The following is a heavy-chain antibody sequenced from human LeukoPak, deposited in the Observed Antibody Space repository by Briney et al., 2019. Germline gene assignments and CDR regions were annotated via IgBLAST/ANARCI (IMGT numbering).Heavy chain of an antibody. J-gene: IGHJ4*02. D-gene: IGHD4-17*01. Sequence: PSETLSLTCTVSGGSISSYYWSWIRQPPGKGLGWIGYIYYSGSTNYTPSLKSRVTISVDTSKNQFSLKLSSVTAADTAVYYCARERSNGPTVIDYWGQGTLVTVSS. CDR3: ARERSNGPTVIDY. CDR2: IYYSGST. V-gene: IGHV4-59*01. CDR1: GGSISSYY.